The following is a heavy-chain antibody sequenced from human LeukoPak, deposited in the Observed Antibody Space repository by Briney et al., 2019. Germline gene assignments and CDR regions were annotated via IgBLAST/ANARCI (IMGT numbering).Heavy chain of an antibody. D-gene: IGHD1-26*01. Sequence: PGGSLRLSCAASGFTFSDYYMSWIRQAPGKALEWVSYVSSGSSTINYADSVKGRFTVSRDNGKRSLYLHLNSLRAEDTAVYYCASHVSLPTTRNYWYFGLWGRGTLVTVSS. CDR3: ASHVSLPTTRNYWYFGL. CDR2: VSSGSSTI. CDR1: GFTFSDYY. V-gene: IGHV3-11*04. J-gene: IGHJ2*01.